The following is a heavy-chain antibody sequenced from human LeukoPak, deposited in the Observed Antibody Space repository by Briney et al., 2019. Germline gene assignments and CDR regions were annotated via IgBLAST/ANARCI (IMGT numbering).Heavy chain of an antibody. CDR3: TPSTGDIVATMRFR. CDR1: GFTFSNAW. J-gene: IGHJ4*02. V-gene: IGHV3-15*01. Sequence: GGSLRLSCAASGFTFSNAWMSWVRQAPGKGLEWVGRIKSKTDGGTTDYAAPVKGRFTISRDDSKNTLYLQMNSLKTEDTAVYYCTPSTGDIVATMRFRWGQGTLVTVSS. CDR2: IKSKTDGGTT. D-gene: IGHD5-12*01.